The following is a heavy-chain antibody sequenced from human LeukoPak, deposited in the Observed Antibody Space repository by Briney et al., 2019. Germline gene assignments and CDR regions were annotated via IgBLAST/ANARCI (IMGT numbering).Heavy chain of an antibody. Sequence: SETLSLTCAVYGGSFSGYYWSWIRQPPGKGLEWIGEINHSGSTNYNPSLKSRVTISVDTSKNQFSLKLSSVTAADTAVYYCARSTDPFVGYFDYWGQGTLVTVSS. J-gene: IGHJ4*02. CDR3: ARSTDPFVGYFDY. V-gene: IGHV4-34*01. CDR1: GGSFSGYY. CDR2: INHSGST. D-gene: IGHD2-15*01.